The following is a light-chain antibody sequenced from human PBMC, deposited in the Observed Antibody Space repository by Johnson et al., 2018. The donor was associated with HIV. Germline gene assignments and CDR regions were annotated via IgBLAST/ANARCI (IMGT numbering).Light chain of an antibody. J-gene: IGLJ1*01. CDR2: ENN. CDR3: GTCDSSLSAPYV. Sequence: QSVLTQSPSVSAAPGQKVTISCSGSSSNIGNNYVSWYQQLPGTAPKLLIYENNKRPSGIPDRFSGSKSGTSATLGITGLQTGDEADYYCGTCDSSLSAPYVFGTGTKVTVL. CDR1: SSNIGNNY. V-gene: IGLV1-51*02.